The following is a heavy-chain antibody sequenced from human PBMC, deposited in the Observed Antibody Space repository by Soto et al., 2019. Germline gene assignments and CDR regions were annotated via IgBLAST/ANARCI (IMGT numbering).Heavy chain of an antibody. CDR3: AKDGVAKLSYFDS. D-gene: IGHD5-12*01. J-gene: IGHJ4*02. Sequence: EVQLVESGGGMVQPGRSLRLSCAASGFTFDDYAMHWVRQAPGKGLEWVSGISWNSGSRGYADSMKGRFTISRDNAKHSLYLPMNSLRAEDTALYYCAKDGVAKLSYFDSWGQGTLVTVSS. V-gene: IGHV3-9*01. CDR2: ISWNSGSR. CDR1: GFTFDDYA.